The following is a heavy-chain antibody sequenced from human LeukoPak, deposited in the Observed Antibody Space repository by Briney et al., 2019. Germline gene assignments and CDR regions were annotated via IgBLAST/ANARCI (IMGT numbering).Heavy chain of an antibody. D-gene: IGHD6-6*01. CDR2: INHSGST. Sequence: SETLSLTCAVYGGSFSGYYWSWIRQPPGKGLEWIGEINHSGSTSYDPSLKSRVTISVDTSKNQFSLKLSSVTAADTAVYYCARRGSMTGPPPLWGQGTLVTVSS. V-gene: IGHV4-34*01. CDR3: ARRGSMTGPPPL. J-gene: IGHJ4*02. CDR1: GGSFSGYY.